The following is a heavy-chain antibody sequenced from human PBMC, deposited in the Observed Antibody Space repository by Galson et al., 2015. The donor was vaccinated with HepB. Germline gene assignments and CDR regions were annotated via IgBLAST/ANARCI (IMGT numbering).Heavy chain of an antibody. CDR2: IIPLFGTT. V-gene: IGHV1-69*13. J-gene: IGHJ4*02. CDR3: ARGEAGTTVLGYFDY. CDR1: GGTFSSYA. D-gene: IGHD1-1*01. Sequence: SVKVSCKAFGGTFSSYAFGWVRQAPGQGLEWMGGIIPLFGTTNYGQRFQGRVTITADEFTNTAFMELSGLRSEDTAVYLCARGEAGTTVLGYFDYWGQGTLVTVSS.